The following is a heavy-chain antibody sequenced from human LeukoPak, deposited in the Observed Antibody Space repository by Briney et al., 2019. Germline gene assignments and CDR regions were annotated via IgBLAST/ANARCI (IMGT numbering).Heavy chain of an antibody. V-gene: IGHV4-38-2*01. CDR3: AKTYSGSWYADFDY. CDR1: GYSISSGYY. D-gene: IGHD6-13*01. Sequence: SETLSLTCAVSGYSISSGYYWGWIRQPPGKGLEWIGSIYHSGSTYYDPSLKSRVTISVDTSKNQFSLKLSSVTAADTAVYYCAKTYSGSWYADFDYWGQGTLVTVSS. CDR2: IYHSGST. J-gene: IGHJ4*02.